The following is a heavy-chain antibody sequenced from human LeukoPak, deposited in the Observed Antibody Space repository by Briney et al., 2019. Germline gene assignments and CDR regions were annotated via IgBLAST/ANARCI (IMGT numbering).Heavy chain of an antibody. Sequence: ASVKVSCKASGYTFTAHWMHWMRQAPGQGLEWMSVINPQSGFTIYAQKFQGRVTMTRNTSISTAYMELSSLRSEDTAVYYCARGNGKLVRRWFDPWGQGTLVTVSS. V-gene: IGHV1-8*02. CDR3: ARGNGKLVRRWFDP. CDR2: INPQSGFT. D-gene: IGHD6-13*01. J-gene: IGHJ5*02. CDR1: GYTFTAHW.